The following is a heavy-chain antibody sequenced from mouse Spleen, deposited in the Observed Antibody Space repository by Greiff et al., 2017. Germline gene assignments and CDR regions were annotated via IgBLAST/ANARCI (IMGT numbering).Heavy chain of an antibody. CDR3: ARSLGVNWDYAMDY. CDR1: GYTFTDYY. Sequence: VQLQQSGASVKLSCKASGYTFTDYYINWVKQRPGQGLEWIARIYPGSGNTYYNEKFKGKATLTAEKSSSTAYMQLSSLTSEDSAVYFCARSLGVNWDYAMDYWGQGTSVTVSS. D-gene: IGHD4-1*01. CDR2: IYPGSGNT. J-gene: IGHJ4*01. V-gene: IGHV1-76*01.